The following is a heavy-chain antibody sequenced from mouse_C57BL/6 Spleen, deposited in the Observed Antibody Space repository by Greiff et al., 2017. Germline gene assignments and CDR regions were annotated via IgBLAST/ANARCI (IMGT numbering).Heavy chain of an antibody. CDR1: GYSITSGYY. D-gene: IGHD1-1*01. CDR3: ARHDYDSSYYAMDY. Sequence: EVQLVESGPGLVKPSQSLSLSCSVSGYSITSGYYWNWIRQFPGNKLECMGYISYDGSNNYNPSLKNRISITRDTSKNQFFLKLNSVTTEDSATYYCARHDYDSSYYAMDYWGQGTSVTVSS. CDR2: ISYDGSN. J-gene: IGHJ4*01. V-gene: IGHV3-6*01.